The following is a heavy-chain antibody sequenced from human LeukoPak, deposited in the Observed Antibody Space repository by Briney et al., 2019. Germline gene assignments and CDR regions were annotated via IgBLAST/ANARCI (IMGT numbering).Heavy chain of an antibody. CDR1: GYSISSGYY. V-gene: IGHV4-38-2*01. D-gene: IGHD3-10*01. CDR2: IYHSGST. Sequence: SETLSLTCAVSGYSISSGYYWGWIRQPPGKGLEWIGSIYHSGSTYYNPSLKSRVTISVDTSKNQLSLKLSSVTAADTAVYYCARHNYGSGSPNRGWFDPWGQGTLVTVSS. CDR3: ARHNYGSGSPNRGWFDP. J-gene: IGHJ5*02.